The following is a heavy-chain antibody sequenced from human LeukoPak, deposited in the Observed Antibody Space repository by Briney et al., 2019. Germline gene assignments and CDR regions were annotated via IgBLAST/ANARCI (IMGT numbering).Heavy chain of an antibody. Sequence: GASVKVSCKASGYTFDSYAMHWVRQAPGQGLEWMGIINPSGGSTSYAQKFQGRVTMTRDTSTSTVYMELSSLRSEDTAVYYCARDKLFEEGGNSEDFDYWGQGTLVTVSS. CDR3: ARDKLFEEGGNSEDFDY. V-gene: IGHV1-46*02. CDR1: GYTFDSYA. D-gene: IGHD4-23*01. CDR2: INPSGGST. J-gene: IGHJ4*02.